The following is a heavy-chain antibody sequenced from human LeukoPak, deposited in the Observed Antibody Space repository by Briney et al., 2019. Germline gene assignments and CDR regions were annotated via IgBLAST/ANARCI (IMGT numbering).Heavy chain of an antibody. J-gene: IGHJ6*03. Sequence: PGGFLRLSCAASGFTFSNNWMSWVRQAPGKGMEWVANIKQDGSDKYYVDSVKGRFTISRDNAKNSLYLQMNSLRAEDTAVYYCARDHHHRLWDDYYYYMDVWGEGTTVTISS. D-gene: IGHD3-16*02. CDR1: GFTFSNNW. V-gene: IGHV3-7*01. CDR2: IKQDGSDK. CDR3: ARDHHHRLWDDYYYYMDV.